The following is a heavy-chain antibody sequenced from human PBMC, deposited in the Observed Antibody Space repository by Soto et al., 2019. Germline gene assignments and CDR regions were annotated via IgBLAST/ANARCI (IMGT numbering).Heavy chain of an antibody. CDR1: WGSVSSNTAT. D-gene: IGHD3-3*02. CDR3: AGELDIHHGLGY. CDR2: TYYRSNWNF. Sequence: SQTFSLTCATSWGSVSSNTATWNWVRQSPSRGLEWLGRTYYRSNWNFDYALSVKSRITINPDTSKNQFSLQLNSLTPEDTAVYYCAGELDIHHGLGYWGPGTSVTVSS. V-gene: IGHV6-1*01. J-gene: IGHJ4*02.